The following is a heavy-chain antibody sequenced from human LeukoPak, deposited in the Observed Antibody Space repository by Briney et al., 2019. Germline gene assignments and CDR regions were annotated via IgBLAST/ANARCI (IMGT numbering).Heavy chain of an antibody. Sequence: SETLSLTCTVSGGSISSYYWSWIRQPPGKGLEWIGYIYYSGSTNYNPSLKSRVTISVDTSKNQFSLKLSFVTAADTAVYYCARAAGQLDAFDIWGQGTMVTVSS. V-gene: IGHV4-59*01. CDR2: IYYSGST. CDR3: ARAAGQLDAFDI. J-gene: IGHJ3*02. CDR1: GGSISSYY. D-gene: IGHD5-18*01.